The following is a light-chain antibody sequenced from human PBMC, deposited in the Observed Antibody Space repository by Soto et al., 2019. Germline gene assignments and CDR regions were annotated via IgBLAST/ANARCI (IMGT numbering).Light chain of an antibody. Sequence: EIVLTQSPATLSLSPGERATLSCRASQSVSSYLAWYQQKPGQAPRLLIYDASNRATGIPARFSGSGSGTDFTLTIRSLEPGDFALYYCQKHINWPITFGGGTKVDIK. J-gene: IGKJ4*01. CDR3: QKHINWPIT. CDR1: QSVSSY. V-gene: IGKV3-11*01. CDR2: DAS.